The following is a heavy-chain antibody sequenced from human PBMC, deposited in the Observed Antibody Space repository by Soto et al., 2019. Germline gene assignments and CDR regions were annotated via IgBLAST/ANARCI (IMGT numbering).Heavy chain of an antibody. D-gene: IGHD5-12*01. CDR3: VRDSPIGSTFSGYDGIDY. J-gene: IGHJ4*02. CDR2: IITYNGNT. CDR1: GYTFIRYG. Sequence: GASVKVSCKASGYTFIRYGINWVRQAPGQGLEWIGWIITYNGNTNYSQKFQERVTITTDTSTSTAYMELNSLRSEDTAVYYCVRDSPIGSTFSGYDGIDYWGQGTLVTVSS. V-gene: IGHV1-18*01.